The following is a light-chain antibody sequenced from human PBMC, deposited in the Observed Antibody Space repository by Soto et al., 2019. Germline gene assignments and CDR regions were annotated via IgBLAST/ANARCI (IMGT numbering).Light chain of an antibody. CDR3: QQYNNWPIT. V-gene: IGKV3D-15*01. CDR1: QSVSRN. Sequence: EIVMTQSPATLSVSPVERATLSCMASQSVSRNLSWYQQKPGQAPRLLIYDASTRATGTPARFSGSGSGTKFTLSISSLQSEDFAVYYCQQYNNWPITFGQGTRLEIK. J-gene: IGKJ5*01. CDR2: DAS.